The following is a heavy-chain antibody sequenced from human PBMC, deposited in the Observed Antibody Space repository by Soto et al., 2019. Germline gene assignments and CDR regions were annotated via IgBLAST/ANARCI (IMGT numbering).Heavy chain of an antibody. J-gene: IGHJ4*02. V-gene: IGHV3-7*03. CDR3: SRENWFQDY. CDR1: GFTFTTYY. D-gene: IGHD3-9*01. Sequence: EVLLVESGGGLVQPGGSLRLSCAASGFTFTTYYMTWVRQAPGKGLEWVASIKSDGSEQYYVDSVKGRFTISRDNAKKSLYLQMNSLRAEDTALYYCSRENWFQDYWGQGTLVTASS. CDR2: IKSDGSEQ.